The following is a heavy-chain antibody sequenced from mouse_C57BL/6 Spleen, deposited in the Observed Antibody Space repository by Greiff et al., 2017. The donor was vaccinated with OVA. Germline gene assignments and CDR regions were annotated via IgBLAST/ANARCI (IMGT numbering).Heavy chain of an antibody. CDR3: AFTTVVAQDWYFDV. CDR2: IDPSDSET. Sequence: QVQLQQPGAELVRPGSSVKLSCKASGYTFTSYWMHWVKQRPIQGLEWIGNIDPSDSETHYNQKFKDKATLTVDKSSSTAYMQLSSLTSEDSAVYYCAFTTVVAQDWYFDVWGTGTTVTVSS. D-gene: IGHD1-1*01. CDR1: GYTFTSYW. J-gene: IGHJ1*03. V-gene: IGHV1-52*01.